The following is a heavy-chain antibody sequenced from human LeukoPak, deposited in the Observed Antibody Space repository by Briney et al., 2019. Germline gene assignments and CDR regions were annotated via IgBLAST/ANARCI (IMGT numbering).Heavy chain of an antibody. D-gene: IGHD6-19*01. CDR2: IYYSGST. CDR3: ARGAFEEWLVEH. CDR1: GGSISSGGYY. V-gene: IGHV4-31*03. J-gene: IGHJ1*01. Sequence: PSETLSLTCTVSGGSISSGGYYWSWIRQHPGKGLEWIRYIYYSGSTYYNPSLKSRVTISVDTSKNQFSLKLSSVTAADTAVYYCARGAFEEWLVEHWGQGTLVTVSS.